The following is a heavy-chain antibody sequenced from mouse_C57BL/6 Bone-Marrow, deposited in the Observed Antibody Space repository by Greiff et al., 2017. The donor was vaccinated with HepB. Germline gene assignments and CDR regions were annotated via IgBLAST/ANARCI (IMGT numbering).Heavy chain of an antibody. J-gene: IGHJ4*01. V-gene: IGHV1-76*01. CDR3: ARSGMDY. CDR1: GYTFTDYY. CDR2: IYPGSGNT. Sequence: VQLQQSGAELVRPGASVKLSCKASGYTFTDYYINWVKQRPGQGLERIARIYPGSGNTYYNEKFKGKATLTAEKSSSTAYMQLSSLTSEDSAVYFCARSGMDYWGQGTSVTVSA.